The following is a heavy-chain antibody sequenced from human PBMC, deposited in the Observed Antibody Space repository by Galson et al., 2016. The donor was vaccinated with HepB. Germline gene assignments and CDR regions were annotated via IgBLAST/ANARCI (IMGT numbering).Heavy chain of an antibody. CDR3: ARAVPDIYASGRYPDY. CDR2: ISSRSHHT. Sequence: SLRLSCAASGFTFSDYYMRWIRQAPGKGLEWLSYISSRSHHTDYADSAKGRFTISRDNAKNSLHLQMNNLRVEDTAVYYCARAVPDIYASGRYPDYWGQGTLVTVSS. D-gene: IGHD3-10*01. V-gene: IGHV3-11*05. CDR1: GFTFSDYY. J-gene: IGHJ4*02.